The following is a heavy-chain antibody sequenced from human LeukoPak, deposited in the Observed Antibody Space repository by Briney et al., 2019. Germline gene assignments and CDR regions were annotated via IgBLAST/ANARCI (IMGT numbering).Heavy chain of an antibody. Sequence: GESLKISCKGSGYSFTSYWIGWVRQMPGKGLEWMGIIYPGDSDTRYSPSFQGQVTISADKSISTAYLRWSSLKASDTAMYYCARLNDTLTGFHHDAFDIWGQGTMVTVSS. V-gene: IGHV5-51*01. CDR1: GYSFTSYW. J-gene: IGHJ3*02. CDR2: IYPGDSDT. CDR3: ARLNDTLTGFHHDAFDI. D-gene: IGHD3-9*01.